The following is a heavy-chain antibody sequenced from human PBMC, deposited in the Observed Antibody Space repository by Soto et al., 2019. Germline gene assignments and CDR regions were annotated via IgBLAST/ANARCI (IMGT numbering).Heavy chain of an antibody. CDR3: AIHRPCSCGRCYHP. J-gene: IGHJ4*02. D-gene: IGHD2-15*01. V-gene: IGHV3-30-3*01. Sequence: QVQLVESGGGVVQPGRSLRLSCAASGFTFSSYAMHWVRQAPGKGLEWVAVISYDGSNKYYADSVKGRFTISRDNSKKSLDEQMNSLSAGDSAVYYWAIHRPCSCGRCYHPGGQGTLVTVSS. CDR2: ISYDGSNK. CDR1: GFTFSSYA.